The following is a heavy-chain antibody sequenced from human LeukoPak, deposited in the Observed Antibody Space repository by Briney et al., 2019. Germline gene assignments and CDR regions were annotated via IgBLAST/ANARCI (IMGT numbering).Heavy chain of an antibody. CDR3: AKAPATGEGYYFYYMDV. Sequence: GGSLRLSCAASGFASGFTFSSYAMSWVRQAPGKGLEWVASINGRAATTYYADSVKGRFTISRDNSKKPPDMQMNSLGADDTAVYYCAKAPATGEGYYFYYMDVWGKGTTVTVSS. D-gene: IGHD7-27*01. J-gene: IGHJ6*03. CDR2: INGRAATT. V-gene: IGHV3-23*01. CDR1: GFTFSSYA.